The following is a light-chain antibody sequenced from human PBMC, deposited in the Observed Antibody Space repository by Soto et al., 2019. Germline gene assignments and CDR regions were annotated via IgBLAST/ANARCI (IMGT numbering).Light chain of an antibody. J-gene: IGKJ1*01. CDR2: DAS. CDR1: QSISSW. CDR3: QQYNSYWT. Sequence: DIQMTQSPSSLSASLGDIVTITCRSSQSISSWLAWYQQKPGKAPKLLIYDASRLESGVPSRFSGSGSGTEFTLTISSLQPDDFATYYCQQYNSYWTFGQGTKVDIK. V-gene: IGKV1-5*01.